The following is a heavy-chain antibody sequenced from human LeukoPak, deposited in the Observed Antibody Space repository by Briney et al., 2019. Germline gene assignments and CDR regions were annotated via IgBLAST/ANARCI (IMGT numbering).Heavy chain of an antibody. CDR2: ISGSGATT. D-gene: IGHD6-13*01. Sequence: GGSLRLSCAASGFTFSSYAMSWVRQAPGEGLEWVSVISGSGATTYYADPVKGRFTISRDNSKNTLYLQMNSLRAEDTAVYYCAKGLIAAAGINWFDSWGQGTLVTVSS. J-gene: IGHJ5*01. V-gene: IGHV3-23*01. CDR3: AKGLIAAAGINWFDS. CDR1: GFTFSSYA.